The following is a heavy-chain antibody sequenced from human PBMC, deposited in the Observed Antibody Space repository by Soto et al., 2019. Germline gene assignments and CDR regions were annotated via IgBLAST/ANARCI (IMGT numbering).Heavy chain of an antibody. CDR3: ASMGVVVAATKTYYYGMDV. V-gene: IGHV3-33*01. CDR1: GFTFSSYG. CDR2: IWYDGSNK. D-gene: IGHD2-15*01. Sequence: GGSLRLSCAASGFTFSSYGMHWVRQAPGKGLEWVAVIWYDGSNKYYADSVRGRFTISRDNSKNTLYLQMNSLRAEDTAVYYCASMGVVVAATKTYYYGMDVWGQGTTVTVSS. J-gene: IGHJ6*02.